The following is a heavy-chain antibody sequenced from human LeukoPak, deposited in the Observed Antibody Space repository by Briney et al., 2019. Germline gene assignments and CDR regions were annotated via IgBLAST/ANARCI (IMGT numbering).Heavy chain of an antibody. V-gene: IGHV3-23*01. J-gene: IGHJ4*02. Sequence: PGGSLRLSCAASGFTFSSYAISWVRQAPGKGLEWVSVISVGGGGTTYADSVKGRFTISRDNSKNTLYLQMNSLRAEDTAVYYCAGSSSWYYFKYWSQGTLVTVSS. CDR2: ISVGGGGT. D-gene: IGHD6-13*01. CDR3: AGSSSWYYFKY. CDR1: GFTFSSYA.